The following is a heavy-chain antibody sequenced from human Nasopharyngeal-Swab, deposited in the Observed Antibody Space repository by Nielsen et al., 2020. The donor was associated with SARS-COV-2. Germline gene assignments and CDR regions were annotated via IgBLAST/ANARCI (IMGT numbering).Heavy chain of an antibody. D-gene: IGHD2-15*01. CDR1: GFTFSDSA. V-gene: IGHV3-73*01. J-gene: IGHJ4*02. CDR3: TRCGGGCYSGRDY. Sequence: GESLTISCAASGFTFSDSAIHWVHQASGKGLEWVGRIRSKGNTYATAYAASVKGRFIIFRDDPTNTAYLQMNSLKTEDTAVYYCTRCGGGCYSGRDYWGQGTLVTVSS. CDR2: IRSKGNTYAT.